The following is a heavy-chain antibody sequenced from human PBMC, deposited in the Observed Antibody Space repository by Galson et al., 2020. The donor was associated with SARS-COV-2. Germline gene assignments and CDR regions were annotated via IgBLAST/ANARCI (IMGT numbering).Heavy chain of an antibody. D-gene: IGHD4-17*01. V-gene: IGHV4-30-4*07. J-gene: IGHJ4*02. CDR2: IYYSGST. Sequence: SETLSLTCAVSGGSISSGGYSWSWIRQPPGQGLEWIGYIYYSGSTYYNPSLKSRVTISVDTSKNQFSLKLSSVTAADTAVYYCARGRLRWSPGGPFDYWGQGTLVTVSS. CDR3: ARGRLRWSPGGPFDY. CDR1: GGSISSGGYS.